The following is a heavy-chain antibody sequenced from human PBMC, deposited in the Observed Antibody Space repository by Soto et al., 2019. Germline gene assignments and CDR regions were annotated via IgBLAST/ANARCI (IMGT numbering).Heavy chain of an antibody. CDR3: ARESSERKWRPEGGKMVTDYFDY. V-gene: IGHV1-69*12. CDR1: RDTFSSYT. J-gene: IGHJ4*02. Sequence: QVQLVQSGAEVKKPGSSVKVSCKASRDTFSSYTISWVRQAPGQGLEWMGGVIPIFGAANYAQKFQGRVTITADESTSTAYMELSSLRSEDTAVYYCARESSERKWRPEGGKMVTDYFDYWGQGTLVTVSS. CDR2: VIPIFGAA. D-gene: IGHD1-26*01.